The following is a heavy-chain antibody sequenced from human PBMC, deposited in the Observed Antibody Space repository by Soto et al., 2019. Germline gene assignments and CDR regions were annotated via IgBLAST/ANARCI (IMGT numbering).Heavy chain of an antibody. CDR3: ARGRPIDMATTMYNWFDP. CDR1: GASFSGYY. CDR2: INPSGST. Sequence: PSETLSLTCAAYGASFSGYYWSWIRQPPGKGQEWIGEINPSGSTNYNPSLKSRVTISVDTSKNQFSLKLSSVTAADTAVYYCARGRPIDMATTMYNWFDPWGQGSLLTASS. J-gene: IGHJ5*02. V-gene: IGHV4-34*01. D-gene: IGHD5-12*01.